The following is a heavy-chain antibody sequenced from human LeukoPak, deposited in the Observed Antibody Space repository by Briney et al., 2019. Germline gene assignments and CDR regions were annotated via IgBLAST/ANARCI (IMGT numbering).Heavy chain of an antibody. Sequence: PGGSLRLSCAASGFTFSSYWMSWVRQAPGKGLEWVANIKQDGSQKYYVDSVKGRFTISRDNANNLLYLQMNSLRAEDTAVYYCARGGGSRERYWGQGTLVTVSS. CDR3: ARGGGSRERY. CDR1: GFTFSSYW. D-gene: IGHD2-2*01. V-gene: IGHV3-7*01. CDR2: IKQDGSQK. J-gene: IGHJ4*02.